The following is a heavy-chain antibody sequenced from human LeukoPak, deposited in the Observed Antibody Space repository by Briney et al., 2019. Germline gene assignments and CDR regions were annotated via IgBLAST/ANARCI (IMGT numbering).Heavy chain of an antibody. Sequence: SLRLSCAASGFTFSSYGMHWVRQAPGKGLEWVAVIWYDGSNKYYADSVKGRFTIARDNSKNTLYLQMNSLRAEDTAVYYCARCYDYVWGSYGDFDYWGQGTLVTVSS. V-gene: IGHV3-33*01. D-gene: IGHD3-16*01. CDR1: GFTFSSYG. CDR3: ARCYDYVWGSYGDFDY. CDR2: IWYDGSNK. J-gene: IGHJ4*02.